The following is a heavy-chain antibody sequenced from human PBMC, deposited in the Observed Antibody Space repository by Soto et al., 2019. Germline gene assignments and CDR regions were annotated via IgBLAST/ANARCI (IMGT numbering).Heavy chain of an antibody. J-gene: IGHJ4*02. CDR3: ARAYGANCFDF. V-gene: IGHV4-59*01. Sequence: QVQLQESGPGLVKPSETLSPTCTVSGGSIRSYYWCWIRQPPGKGLEWIGYIYYSGSTNYNPSLRNRVTISVDTSKSKFSLKLSSVTAADTAGYYCARAYGANCFDFWGQGTLVTVSS. CDR2: IYYSGST. CDR1: GGSIRSYY. D-gene: IGHD4-17*01.